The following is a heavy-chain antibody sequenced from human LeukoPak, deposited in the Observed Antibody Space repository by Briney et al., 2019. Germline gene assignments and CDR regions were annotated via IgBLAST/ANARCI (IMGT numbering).Heavy chain of an antibody. CDR2: IYYSGST. V-gene: IGHV4-59*08. Sequence: TSETLSLTCTVSGGSISSYYWSWIWLPPGKGLEWIGYIYYSGSTNYNPSLKSRVTISVDTSKNQFSLKLSSVTATDTAVYYCARGVKIEYSSSSRNWFFDLWGRGTLVTVSS. CDR1: GGSISSYY. J-gene: IGHJ2*01. CDR3: ARGVKIEYSSSSRNWFFDL. D-gene: IGHD6-6*01.